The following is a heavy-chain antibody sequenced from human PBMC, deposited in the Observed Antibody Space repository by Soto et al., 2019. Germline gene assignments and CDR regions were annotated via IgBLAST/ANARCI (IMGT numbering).Heavy chain of an antibody. Sequence: AASVKVSCEASGGTFSSLGMNWVRQAPGEGLEGMGGIIPISETTNYAQIFQDRVSIVADISTTTAYMELSRLTFEDTTVYYCARALLSHSYDSGGYDSYFQGMNVWGPGPTITV. CDR1: GGTFSSLG. CDR2: IIPISETT. CDR3: ARALLSHSYDSGGYDSYFQGMNV. D-gene: IGHD3-22*01. V-gene: IGHV1-69*06. J-gene: IGHJ6*02.